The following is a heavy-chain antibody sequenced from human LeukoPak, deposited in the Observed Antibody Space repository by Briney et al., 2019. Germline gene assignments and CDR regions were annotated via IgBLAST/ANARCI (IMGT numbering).Heavy chain of an antibody. J-gene: IGHJ3*02. CDR3: ARGARYSSGWYGAFDI. V-gene: IGHV1-69*01. CDR2: IIPIFGTA. D-gene: IGHD6-19*01. CDR1: GGTFSSYA. Sequence: GSSVKVSCKASGGTFSSYAIGWVRQAPGQGLEWMGGIIPIFGTANYAQKFQGRVTITADESTSTAYMELSSLRSEDTAVYYCARGARYSSGWYGAFDIWGQGTMVTVSS.